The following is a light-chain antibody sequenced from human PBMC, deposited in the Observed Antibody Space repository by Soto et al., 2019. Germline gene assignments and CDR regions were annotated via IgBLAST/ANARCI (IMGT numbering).Light chain of an antibody. CDR3: QQYYSSWT. CDR2: KAS. CDR1: QSISSW. Sequence: DIQMTQSPSTLSASVGDRVTITCRASQSISSWLAWYQQKPGKAPKLLIYKASSLESGVPSRFSGSGSGTEFTLTISSLQPDDFATYYCQQYYSSWTFGQGTKVDI. J-gene: IGKJ1*01. V-gene: IGKV1-5*03.